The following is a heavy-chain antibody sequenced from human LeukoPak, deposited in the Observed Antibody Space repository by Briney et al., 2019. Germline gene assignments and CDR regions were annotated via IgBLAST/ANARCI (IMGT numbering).Heavy chain of an antibody. Sequence: PSETLSLTCTVSGGSISSYYWSWIRQPPGKGLEWIGYIYYSGSTNYNPSLKSRVTISVDTSKNQFSLKLSSVTAADTAVYYCARHLFGLHYFDYWGQGTLVTVSS. V-gene: IGHV4-59*08. CDR3: ARHLFGLHYFDY. D-gene: IGHD3-10*01. CDR1: GGSISSYY. CDR2: IYYSGST. J-gene: IGHJ4*02.